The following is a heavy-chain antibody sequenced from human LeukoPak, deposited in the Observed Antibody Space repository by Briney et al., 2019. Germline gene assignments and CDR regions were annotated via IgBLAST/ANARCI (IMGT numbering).Heavy chain of an antibody. CDR2: INRDGSKK. CDR1: GFTFSSYW. CDR3: VREIFGLDY. Sequence: GGSLRLSCAASGFTFSSYWMNWLRQAPGKGLEWVANINRDGSKKYYVDSVKGRFTISRDNAKNSLYLQMNSLRAEDAAVYYCVREIFGLDYWGQGTLVTVSS. V-gene: IGHV3-7*01. J-gene: IGHJ4*02. D-gene: IGHD3-10*01.